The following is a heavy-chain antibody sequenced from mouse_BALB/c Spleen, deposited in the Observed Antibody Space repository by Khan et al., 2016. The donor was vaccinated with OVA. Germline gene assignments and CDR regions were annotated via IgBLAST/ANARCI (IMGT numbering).Heavy chain of an antibody. D-gene: IGHD2-10*02. CDR1: GYSITSDYA. CDR2: ISYSGNP. CDR3: ARLYGGDCDY. J-gene: IGHJ2*01. Sequence: EVQLQESGPGLVKPSQSLSLTCTVTGYSITSDYAWNWLRQFPGNKLEWMGYISYSGNPKYNPSLTSRISITRDPSKNQFFLQLNYVTIEDTATYFCARLYGGDCDYWGQGTTLTVSS. V-gene: IGHV3-2*02.